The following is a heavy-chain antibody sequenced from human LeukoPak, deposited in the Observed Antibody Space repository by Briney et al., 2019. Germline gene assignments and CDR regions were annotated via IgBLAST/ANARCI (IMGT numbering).Heavy chain of an antibody. D-gene: IGHD2-2*02. CDR3: AREGYCSSTSCYTGDAFDI. J-gene: IGHJ3*02. CDR2: ISYDGSNK. Sequence: GGSLRLSCAASGFTFSSYAMHWVRQAPGKGLEWVAVISYDGSNKYYADSVKGRFTISRDNSKNTLYLQMNSLGAEDTAVYYCAREGYCSSTSCYTGDAFDIWGQGTMVTVSS. V-gene: IGHV3-30-3*01. CDR1: GFTFSSYA.